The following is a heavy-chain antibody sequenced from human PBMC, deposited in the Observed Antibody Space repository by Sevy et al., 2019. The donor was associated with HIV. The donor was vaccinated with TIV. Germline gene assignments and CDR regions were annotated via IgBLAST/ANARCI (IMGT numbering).Heavy chain of an antibody. CDR1: GFTFSSSS. CDR2: INNCSSYI. D-gene: IGHD2-15*01. CDR3: ARDVRGRLVGAAARPESAFDI. V-gene: IGHV3-21*06. J-gene: IGHJ3*02. Sequence: GGSLRLSCAASGFTFSSSSMTWVRQAPGKGLEWVSFINNCSSYIYYADSVKGRFTISRDNAKNSLYLQMNSLRAEDTAVYYCARDVRGRLVGAAARPESAFDIWGQGTMVTVSS.